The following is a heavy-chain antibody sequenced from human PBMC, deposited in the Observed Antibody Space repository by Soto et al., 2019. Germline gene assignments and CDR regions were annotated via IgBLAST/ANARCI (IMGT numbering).Heavy chain of an antibody. CDR1: GYTFTNYG. CDR3: ARERQWEPLIY. V-gene: IGHV1-18*01. Sequence: QVQLVQSGVEVKMPGASVKLACKASGYTFTNYGLTWVRQVPGQGLERIGWVNGYNRNTIYAQKFEDRVTMTPNTSTGTAFVELGSLRPDDTGIYFCARERQWEPLIYLCQGTLLTVSP. CDR2: VNGYNRNT. J-gene: IGHJ4*02. D-gene: IGHD1-26*01.